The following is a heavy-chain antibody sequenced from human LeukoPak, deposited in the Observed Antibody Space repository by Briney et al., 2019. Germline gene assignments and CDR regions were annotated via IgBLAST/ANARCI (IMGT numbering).Heavy chain of an antibody. CDR1: GFSFSRNG. CDR3: ASTVTSNKVQH. CDR2: ISYDGSDK. J-gene: IGHJ1*01. D-gene: IGHD4-17*01. Sequence: GGSLRLSCAASGFSFSRNGMHWVRQAPGKGLEWVAVISYDGSDKYHADSGKGRFTISRDNSKNTLYLQMNSLRAEDTAVYFCASTVTSNKVQHWGQGTLVTVSS. V-gene: IGHV3-30*03.